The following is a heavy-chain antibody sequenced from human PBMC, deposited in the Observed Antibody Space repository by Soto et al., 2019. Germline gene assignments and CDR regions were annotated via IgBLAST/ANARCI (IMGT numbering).Heavy chain of an antibody. CDR1: GGSFRGYY. V-gene: IGHV4-34*01. CDR2: INHSGST. D-gene: IGHD6-6*01. Sequence: PSETLSLTCAVYGGSFRGYYWSWIRQPPGKGLEWIGEINHSGSTNYNPSLKSRVTISVDTSKNQFSLKLSSVTAADTAVYYCAREGESIAARPDYYYYYMDVWGKGTTVTVSS. CDR3: AREGESIAARPDYYYYYMDV. J-gene: IGHJ6*03.